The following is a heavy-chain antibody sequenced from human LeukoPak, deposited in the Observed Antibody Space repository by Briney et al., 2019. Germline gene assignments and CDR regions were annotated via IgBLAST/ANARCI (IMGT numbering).Heavy chain of an antibody. Sequence: GGSLRLSCVASGFTVSSNYMSWVRQAPGKGLEWVSVIYSGGSTYYADSVKGRFTISRDNSKNTLYLQMNSLRAEDTAVYYCARDQASVYDFWSGYLSDWGQGTLVTVSS. D-gene: IGHD3-3*01. CDR1: GFTVSSNY. J-gene: IGHJ4*02. V-gene: IGHV3-66*02. CDR2: IYSGGST. CDR3: ARDQASVYDFWSGYLSD.